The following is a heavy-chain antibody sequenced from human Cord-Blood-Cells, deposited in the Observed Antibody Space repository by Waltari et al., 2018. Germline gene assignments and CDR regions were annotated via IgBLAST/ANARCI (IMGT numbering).Heavy chain of an antibody. CDR2: ISSSSSTI. D-gene: IGHD6-13*01. CDR3: ARDRSRWERTDAFDI. J-gene: IGHJ3*02. CDR1: GFTFSSYS. V-gene: IGHV3-48*02. Sequence: EVQLVESGGGLVQPGGSLRLSCAASGFTFSSYSMNWVRQAPGKGLEWVSYISSSSSTIYYADSVKGRFTISRDNAKNSLYLQMNSLRDEDTAVYYCARDRSRWERTDAFDIWGQGTMVTVSS.